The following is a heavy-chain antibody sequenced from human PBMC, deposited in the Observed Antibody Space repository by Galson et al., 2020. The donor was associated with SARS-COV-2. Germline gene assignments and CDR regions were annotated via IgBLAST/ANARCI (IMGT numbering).Heavy chain of an antibody. CDR1: GYSISSGYH. CDR2: IYHTGNT. V-gene: IGHV4-38-2*01. Sequence: SETLSLTCAVSGYSISSGYHWGWIRQPPGKGLECIGSIYHTGNTYYNPSLESRVTISVDTSKNQFSLKLRSVTAADTAVYYCARGNESRPYSAFKTWGQGILLTVSS. CDR3: ARGNESRPYSAFKT. D-gene: IGHD1-26*01. J-gene: IGHJ5*02.